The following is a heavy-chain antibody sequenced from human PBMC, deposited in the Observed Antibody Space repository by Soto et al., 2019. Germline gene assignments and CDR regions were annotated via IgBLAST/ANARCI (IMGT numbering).Heavy chain of an antibody. D-gene: IGHD2-15*01. CDR2: ISGSGGST. CDR3: AKDAHCCGGSCYPLFVSAKYY. J-gene: IGHJ4*02. CDR1: GFTFSSYA. V-gene: IGHV3-23*01. Sequence: GGSLRLSCAASGFTFSSYAMSWVRQAPGKGLEWVSAISGSGGSTYYADSVKGRFTISRDNSKNTLYLQMNSLRAEDTAVYYCAKDAHCCGGSCYPLFVSAKYYWGQGTLVTVSS.